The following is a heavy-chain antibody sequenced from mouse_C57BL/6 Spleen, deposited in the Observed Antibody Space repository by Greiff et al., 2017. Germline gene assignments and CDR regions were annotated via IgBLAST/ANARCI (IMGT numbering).Heavy chain of an antibody. CDR2: IYPRSGNT. Sequence: QVQLQQSGAELARPGASVKLSCKASGYTFTSYGISWVKQRTGQGLEWIGEIYPRSGNTYYNEKFKGKATLTADKYSSTAYMELRSLTSEDSAVYVCAKILYGNDWYFDVWGTGTTVTVSS. D-gene: IGHD2-1*01. CDR1: GYTFTSYG. J-gene: IGHJ1*03. CDR3: AKILYGNDWYFDV. V-gene: IGHV1-81*01.